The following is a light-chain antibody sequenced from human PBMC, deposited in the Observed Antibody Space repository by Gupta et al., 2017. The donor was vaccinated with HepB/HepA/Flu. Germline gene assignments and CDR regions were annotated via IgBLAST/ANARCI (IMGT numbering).Light chain of an antibody. J-gene: IGLJ3*02. Sequence: QPVLTQPTSTFGTPGQRVTIACSGSSSNMGRNTVSWYQQFPGTAPTLLIHSNNERPSGVPDRLSGSKSGTSSTLAISGLQSEDGADYYCSAWDDSLNGPVFGGWTKLTV. CDR2: SNN. V-gene: IGLV1-44*01. CDR1: SSNMGRNT. CDR3: SAWDDSLNGPV.